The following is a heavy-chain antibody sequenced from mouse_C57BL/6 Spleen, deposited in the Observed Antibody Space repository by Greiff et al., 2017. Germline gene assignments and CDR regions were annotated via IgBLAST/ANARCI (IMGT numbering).Heavy chain of an antibody. V-gene: IGHV1-26*01. D-gene: IGHD1-1*01. CDR3: ARRDGKGNYAMDY. CDR2: INPNNGGT. CDR1: GYTFTDYY. J-gene: IGHJ4*01. Sequence: EVQLQQSGPELVKPGASVKISCKASGYTFTDYYMNWVKQSHGKSLEWIGDINPNNGGTSYNQKFKGKATLTVDKSSSTAYMELRSLTSEDSAVYYCARRDGKGNYAMDYWGQGTSVTVSS.